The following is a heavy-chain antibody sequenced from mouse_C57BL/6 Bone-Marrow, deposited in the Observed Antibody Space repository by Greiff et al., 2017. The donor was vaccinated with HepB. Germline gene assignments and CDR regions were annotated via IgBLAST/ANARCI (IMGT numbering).Heavy chain of an antibody. Sequence: QVQLQQPGAELVKPGASVKMSCKASGYTFTSYGISWVKQRTGQGLEWIGEIYPRSGNTYYNEKFKGKATLTADKSSSTAYMELRSLTSEDSAVYFCARRDYYGSSYWYFDVWGTGTTVTVSS. CDR2: IYPRSGNT. V-gene: IGHV1-81*01. CDR1: GYTFTSYG. J-gene: IGHJ1*03. CDR3: ARRDYYGSSYWYFDV. D-gene: IGHD1-1*01.